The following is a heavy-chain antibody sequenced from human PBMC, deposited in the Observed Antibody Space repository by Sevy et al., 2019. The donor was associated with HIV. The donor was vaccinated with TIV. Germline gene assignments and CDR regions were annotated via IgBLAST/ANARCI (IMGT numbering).Heavy chain of an antibody. D-gene: IGHD6-13*01. CDR3: ARDFAAAGTYYFDY. CDR1: GFTFSSYA. Sequence: GGSLRLSCAASGFTFSSYAMHWVRQAPGKGLEWVAVISYDGSNKYYADSVKGRFTISRDNSKNTVYLQMNSLRAEDTAVYYCARDFAAAGTYYFDYWGQGTLVTVSS. CDR2: ISYDGSNK. V-gene: IGHV3-30-3*01. J-gene: IGHJ4*02.